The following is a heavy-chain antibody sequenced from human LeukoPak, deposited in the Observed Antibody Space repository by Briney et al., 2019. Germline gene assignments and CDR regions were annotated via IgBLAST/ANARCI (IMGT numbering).Heavy chain of an antibody. CDR3: ARVPLRYFDWSQGYFDL. Sequence: SETLSLTCTVSGASISGSSYYWGWLRQPPGKGLEWIGYIYYTGSTYYNPSLKSRVTISVDTSKNQFSLKLSSVTAADTAVYYCARVPLRYFDWSQGYFDLWGRGTLVTVSS. D-gene: IGHD3-9*01. CDR1: GASISGSSYY. J-gene: IGHJ2*01. V-gene: IGHV4-39*07. CDR2: IYYTGST.